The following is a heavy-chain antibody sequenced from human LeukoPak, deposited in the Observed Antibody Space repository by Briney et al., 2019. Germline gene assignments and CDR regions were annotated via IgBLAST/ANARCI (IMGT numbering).Heavy chain of an antibody. D-gene: IGHD3-3*01. V-gene: IGHV3-7*01. CDR3: GRNYDFWSGCDSPAAFDV. CDR2: INQDGSEQ. Sequence: GGSLRLSCAASGFSFSSYWMSWVRQAPGRGLEWVANINQDGSEQYFVDPVKGRFTISRDNVKNSLFLQMSSLRVEDTAVYYCGRNYDFWSGCDSPAAFDVWGQGTMVTVSS. CDR1: GFSFSSYW. J-gene: IGHJ3*01.